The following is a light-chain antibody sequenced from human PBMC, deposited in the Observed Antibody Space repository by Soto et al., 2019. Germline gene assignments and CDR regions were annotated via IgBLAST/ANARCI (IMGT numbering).Light chain of an antibody. Sequence: EMIMTQSPATLSVAPGDRATLSCRASQSVNTNLAWYQQTPGQAPRLLIYGASTRASGIPARFSGSGSGTEFTLTISSLQSEDFAVYYCQQYKIWPPVTFGQGTKVDIK. J-gene: IGKJ1*01. CDR1: QSVNTN. CDR3: QQYKIWPPVT. CDR2: GAS. V-gene: IGKV3-15*01.